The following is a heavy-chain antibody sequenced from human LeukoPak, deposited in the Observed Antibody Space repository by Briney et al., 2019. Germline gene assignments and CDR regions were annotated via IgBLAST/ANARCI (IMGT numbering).Heavy chain of an antibody. CDR1: GFTFSDYY. CDR2: ISSSGSTI. CDR3: ARDNCSGGSCYNP. V-gene: IGHV3-11*01. D-gene: IGHD2-15*01. J-gene: IGHJ5*02. Sequence: GGFLRLSCAASGFTFSDYYMSWIRQAPGKGLEWVSYISSSGSTIYYADSVKGRFTISRDNAKNSLYLQMNSLRAEDTAVYYCARDNCSGGSCYNPWGQGTLVTVSS.